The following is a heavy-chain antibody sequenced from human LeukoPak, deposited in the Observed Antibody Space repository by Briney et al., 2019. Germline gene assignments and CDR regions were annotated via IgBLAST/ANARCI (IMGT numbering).Heavy chain of an antibody. J-gene: IGHJ4*02. CDR3: ARDYQMSGTYSYYFDY. V-gene: IGHV4-59*01. D-gene: IGHD1-26*01. CDR1: GGSISRYY. Sequence: PSETLSLTCTVSGGSISRYYWSWIRQPPGKGLEWIGYIYYSGITNYNPSLKSRVTISVDTSKNQFSLKLSFVTAADTAMYYCARDYQMSGTYSYYFDYWGQGTLVTVSS. CDR2: IYYSGIT.